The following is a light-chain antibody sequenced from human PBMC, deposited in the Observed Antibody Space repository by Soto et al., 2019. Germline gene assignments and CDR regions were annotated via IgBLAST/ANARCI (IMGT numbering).Light chain of an antibody. V-gene: IGKV1-12*01. CDR1: QDISKW. CDR3: QQASSCPHN. CDR2: SAS. Sequence: DIQMTQSPSSVSAPVGDRVTISCRASQDISKWLAWSHQKPGKAPKLLISSASTLNSGVPSRFSGSGSGTEFTLTSRSLQPDYIGTYYCQQASSCPHNFGQGTQVEIK. J-gene: IGKJ2*01.